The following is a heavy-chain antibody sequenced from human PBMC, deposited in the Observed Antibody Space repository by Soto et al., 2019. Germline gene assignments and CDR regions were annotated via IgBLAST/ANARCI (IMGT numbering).Heavy chain of an antibody. CDR2: IYYSGST. D-gene: IGHD6-13*01. J-gene: IGHJ3*02. CDR1: GDSISSYY. V-gene: IGHV4-59*01. CDR3: ARDLYSSSSDALDI. Sequence: SETLSLTCTVSGDSISSYYWSWIRQPPGKGLEWIGYIYYSGSTNYNPSLKSRVTISVDTSKNQFSLKLSSVTAADTAVYYCARDLYSSSSDALDIWGQGTMVTVSS.